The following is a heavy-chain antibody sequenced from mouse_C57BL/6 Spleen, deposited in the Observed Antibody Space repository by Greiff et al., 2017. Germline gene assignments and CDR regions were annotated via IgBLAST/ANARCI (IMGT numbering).Heavy chain of an antibody. CDR3: SRTWAYFDY. J-gene: IGHJ2*01. V-gene: IGHV1-26*01. D-gene: IGHD4-1*01. Sequence: EVQLQQSGPELVKPGASVKISCKASGYTFTDYYMNWVKQSHGKSLEWIGDINPNNGGTSYNQKFKGKATLTVDKSSSTAYMELRSLTSEDSAVYYCSRTWAYFDYWGQGTPLTVSS. CDR1: GYTFTDYY. CDR2: INPNNGGT.